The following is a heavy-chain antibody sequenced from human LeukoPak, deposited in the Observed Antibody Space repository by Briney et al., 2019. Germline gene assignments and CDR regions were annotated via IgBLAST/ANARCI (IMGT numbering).Heavy chain of an antibody. Sequence: GGSLRLSCAASGFTFSRYGMHWVRQAPGKGLEWVAVISYDGSNKYYADSVKGRFTISRDNAKNSLYLQMNSLRAEDTAVYYCAKDATAAVGTVYMDVWGKGTTVTISS. CDR1: GFTFSRYG. J-gene: IGHJ6*03. D-gene: IGHD6-13*01. CDR2: ISYDGSNK. V-gene: IGHV3-30*18. CDR3: AKDATAAVGTVYMDV.